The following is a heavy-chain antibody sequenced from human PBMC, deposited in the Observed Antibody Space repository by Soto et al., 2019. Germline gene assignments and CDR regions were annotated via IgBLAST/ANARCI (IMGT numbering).Heavy chain of an antibody. Sequence: EVQLSESGGDLRQPGGSLRLSCAASGFTFTNYAMTWVRQTPGKGLEWVSGISASGGLKYYADSVQGRFTVSRDNSKNILQLQMANLGDEDTGLYCCAREVGAPSGWLDPWGQGTQVTVSS. CDR2: ISASGGLK. V-gene: IGHV3-23*01. CDR1: GFTFTNYA. CDR3: AREVGAPSGWLDP. D-gene: IGHD1-26*01. J-gene: IGHJ5*02.